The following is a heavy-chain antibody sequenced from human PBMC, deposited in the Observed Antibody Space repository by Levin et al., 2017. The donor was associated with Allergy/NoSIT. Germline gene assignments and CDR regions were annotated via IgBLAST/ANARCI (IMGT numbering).Heavy chain of an antibody. Sequence: SVKVSCKAPGDTFRSYSINWVRQAPGQGLEWMGEIIPMFGRGNHAQKFQGRVTITADESTRTAFMELSSLRADDTAVYYCARDESYDTSGYYRGFDQWGQGTPGPVSS. D-gene: IGHD3-22*01. CDR1: GDTFRSYS. CDR2: IIPMFGRG. V-gene: IGHV1-69*13. J-gene: IGHJ4*02. CDR3: ARDESYDTSGYYRGFDQ.